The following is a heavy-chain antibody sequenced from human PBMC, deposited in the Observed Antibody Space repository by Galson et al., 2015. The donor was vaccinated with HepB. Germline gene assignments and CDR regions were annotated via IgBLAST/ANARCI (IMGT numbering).Heavy chain of an antibody. V-gene: IGHV1-2*06. J-gene: IGHJ4*02. CDR3: ARGDLATGTLDY. Sequence: SVKVSCKASGYTFIDFYMHWVRQVPGQGLEWMGRINPNSGGTMYAQRFQGRVTMTRDTSVTTAYLELSRLTSDDTAVFYCARGDLATGTLDYWGQGTLVSVSS. D-gene: IGHD1-1*01. CDR1: GYTFIDFY. CDR2: INPNSGGT.